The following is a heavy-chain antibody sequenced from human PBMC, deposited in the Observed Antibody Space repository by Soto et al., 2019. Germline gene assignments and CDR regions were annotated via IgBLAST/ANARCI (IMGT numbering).Heavy chain of an antibody. CDR1: GFTFSSYG. V-gene: IGHV3-33*01. Sequence: QVQLVESGGGVVQPGRSLRLSCAASGFTFSSYGMHWVRQAPGKGLEWVAAIWYDGSNKYYADSVKGRFTISRDNSKNTLYLQMNSLRAEDTAVYYCARGVFGRATDNYYYYYYMDVWGKGTTVTVSS. D-gene: IGHD5-12*01. CDR2: IWYDGSNK. CDR3: ARGVFGRATDNYYYYYYMDV. J-gene: IGHJ6*03.